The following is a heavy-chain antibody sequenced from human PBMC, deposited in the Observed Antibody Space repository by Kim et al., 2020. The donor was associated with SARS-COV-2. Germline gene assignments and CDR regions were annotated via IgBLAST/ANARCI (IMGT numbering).Heavy chain of an antibody. J-gene: IGHJ6*02. D-gene: IGHD7-27*01. CDR3: ARARLQINGDYYYYYGMDV. Sequence: SETLSLTCAVYGGSFSGYYWSWIRQPPGKGLEWIGEINHSGSTNYNPSLKSRVTISVDTSKNQFSLKLSSVTAADTAVYYCARARLQINGDYYYYYGMDVWGQGTTVTVSS. V-gene: IGHV4-34*01. CDR2: INHSGST. CDR1: GGSFSGYY.